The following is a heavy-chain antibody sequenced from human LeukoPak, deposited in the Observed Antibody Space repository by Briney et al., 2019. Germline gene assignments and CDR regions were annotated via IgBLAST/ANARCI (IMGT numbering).Heavy chain of an antibody. J-gene: IGHJ3*01. Sequence: SVKVSCKASGGTFSSYAISWVRQAHGQGLEWMGRIIPIFVTVNYAQKFQGRVTITMDESRSTAYMELSSLRSEDTAVYYCARDYDVVFEPWGQGTMVTVSS. CDR3: ARDYDVVFEP. CDR1: GGTFSSYA. D-gene: IGHD3-22*01. V-gene: IGHV1-69*05. CDR2: IIPIFVTV.